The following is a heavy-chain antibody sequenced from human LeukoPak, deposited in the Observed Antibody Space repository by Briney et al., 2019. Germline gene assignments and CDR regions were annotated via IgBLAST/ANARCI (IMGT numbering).Heavy chain of an antibody. J-gene: IGHJ4*02. V-gene: IGHV3-53*01. CDR3: ARGNFGDYD. CDR1: GFTVITND. CDR2: LYSDGNT. D-gene: IGHD4-17*01. Sequence: PGGSLRLSCAASGFTVITNDMTWVRQAPGKGLEWVSVLYSDGNTKYADSVQGRFTISRDNARNLVFLQMSSLRAEDTAMYYCARGNFGDYDWGQGTLVTVSS.